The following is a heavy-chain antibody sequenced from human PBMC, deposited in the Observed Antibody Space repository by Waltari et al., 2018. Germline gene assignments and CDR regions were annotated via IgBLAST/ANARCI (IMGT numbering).Heavy chain of an antibody. CDR3: ASGSGSYRDAFDI. J-gene: IGHJ3*02. CDR2: IYSGGST. V-gene: IGHV3-53*02. D-gene: IGHD1-26*01. CDR1: GFTVSSNY. Sequence: EVQLVETGGGLIQPGGSLRLSCAASGFTVSSNYMSWVRQAPGKGLEWVSVIYSGGSTYDADSVKGRFTISRDNSKNTLYLQMNSLRAEDTAVYYCASGSGSYRDAFDIWGQGTMVTVSS.